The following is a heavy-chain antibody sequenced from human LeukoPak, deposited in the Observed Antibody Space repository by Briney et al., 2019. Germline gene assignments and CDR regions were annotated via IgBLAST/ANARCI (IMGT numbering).Heavy chain of an antibody. Sequence: ASVKVSCKASGYTFTTYAMHWVRQAPGQRLEWMGWINAGNGNTKYSQKFQARVTITRDTSASTVYMEVSSLRSEDTAVYYCARDPIGSRWPYYFDYWGQGTLVTVSS. D-gene: IGHD6-13*01. CDR1: GYTFTTYA. J-gene: IGHJ4*02. V-gene: IGHV1-3*01. CDR3: ARDPIGSRWPYYFDY. CDR2: INAGNGNT.